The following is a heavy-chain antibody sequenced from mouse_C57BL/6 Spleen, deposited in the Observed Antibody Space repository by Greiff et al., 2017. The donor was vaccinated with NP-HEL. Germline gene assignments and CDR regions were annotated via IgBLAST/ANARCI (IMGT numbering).Heavy chain of an antibody. V-gene: IGHV7-1*01. CDR3: ARDPYYGSRRGWYFDV. D-gene: IGHD1-1*01. Sequence: EVKRVESGGGLVQSGRSLRLSCATSGFTFSDFYMEWVRQAPGKGLEWIAASRNKANDYTTEYSASVKGRFIVSRDTSQSILYLQMNALRAEDTAIYYCARDPYYGSRRGWYFDVWGTGTTVTVSS. CDR2: SRNKANDYTT. CDR1: GFTFSDFY. J-gene: IGHJ1*03.